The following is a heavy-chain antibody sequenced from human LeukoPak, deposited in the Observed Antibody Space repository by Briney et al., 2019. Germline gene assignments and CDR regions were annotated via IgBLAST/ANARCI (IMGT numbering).Heavy chain of an antibody. J-gene: IGHJ3*02. CDR2: ISRDGGST. CDR3: ARHCYDTTGPFAAFDI. CDR1: GFTFGRYA. V-gene: IGHV3-64*02. D-gene: IGHD3-22*01. Sequence: GGSLRLSCALSGFTFGRYAMEWVRQAAGKGREFVSGISRDGGSTYYAECVKGRFTISRDNTKNTLLLQMGSVRREDMAVYFCARHCYDTTGPFAAFDIWGQGTMVTVSS.